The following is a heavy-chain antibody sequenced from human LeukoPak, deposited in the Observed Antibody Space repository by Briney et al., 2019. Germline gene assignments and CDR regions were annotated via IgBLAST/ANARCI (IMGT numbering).Heavy chain of an antibody. V-gene: IGHV1-69*05. CDR3: ARGIRFSPNAFDI. CDR1: GGTFSSYA. Sequence: SVKVSCKASGGTFSSYAISWVRQAPGQGLEWMGGIIPIFGTANYAQKFQGRVTITTDESTSTAYMELSSLRSEDTAVYYCARGIRFSPNAFDIWGQGTMVTVSS. CDR2: IIPIFGTA. D-gene: IGHD3-3*01. J-gene: IGHJ3*02.